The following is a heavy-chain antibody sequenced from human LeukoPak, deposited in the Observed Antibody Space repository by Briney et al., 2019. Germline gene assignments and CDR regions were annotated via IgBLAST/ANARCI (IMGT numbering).Heavy chain of an antibody. D-gene: IGHD4-11*01. CDR3: ARSATVTTGKYFDY. J-gene: IGHJ4*02. Sequence: PSETLSLTCAVYGGSFSGYYWSWIRQPPGKGLEWIGEINHSGSTNYNPSLKSRVTISVDTSKNQFSLKLSSVTAADTAVYYCARSATVTTGKYFDYWGQGTLATVSS. CDR1: GGSFSGYY. V-gene: IGHV4-34*01. CDR2: INHSGST.